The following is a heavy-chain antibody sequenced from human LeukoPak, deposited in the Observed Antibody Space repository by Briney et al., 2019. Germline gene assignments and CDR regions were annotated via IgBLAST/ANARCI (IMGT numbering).Heavy chain of an antibody. CDR2: IYYSGST. CDR1: GGSISSSSYY. D-gene: IGHD3-22*01. V-gene: IGHV4-39*01. Sequence: SETLSLTCTVSGGSISSSSYYWGWIRQPPGKGLEWIGSIYYSGSTYYNPSLKSRVTISVDTSKNQFSLKLSSVTAADTAVYYCARVLRVTMIFDYWGQGTLVTVSS. J-gene: IGHJ4*02. CDR3: ARVLRVTMIFDY.